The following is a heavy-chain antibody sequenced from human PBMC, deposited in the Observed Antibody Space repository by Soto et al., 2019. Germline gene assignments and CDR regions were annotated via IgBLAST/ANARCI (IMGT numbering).Heavy chain of an antibody. V-gene: IGHV4-31*03. CDR3: ARENDSSGYYSVRWYFDL. Sequence: QVQLQESGPGLVKPSQTLSLTCTVSGGSISSGGYYWSWIRQHPGKGLEWIGNIYYSGSTYYNPSLKSRVTISVDTSKNQFSLKLSSVTAADTAVYYCARENDSSGYYSVRWYFDLWGRGTLVTVSS. CDR1: GGSISSGGYY. CDR2: IYYSGST. D-gene: IGHD3-22*01. J-gene: IGHJ2*01.